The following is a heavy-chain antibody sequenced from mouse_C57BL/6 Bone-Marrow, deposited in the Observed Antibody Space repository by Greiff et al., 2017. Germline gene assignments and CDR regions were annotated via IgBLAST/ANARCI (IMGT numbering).Heavy chain of an antibody. D-gene: IGHD2-3*01. Sequence: DVMLVESGGDLVKPGGSLKLSCAASGFTFSSYGMSWVRQTPDKRLEWVATISSGGSYTYYPDNVKGRFTISRDNAKNNLYLQMSHLKSEDTAMYYCARDGYFLFADWGQGTLVTVSA. CDR3: ARDGYFLFAD. CDR2: ISSGGSYT. J-gene: IGHJ3*01. V-gene: IGHV5-4*03. CDR1: GFTFSSYG.